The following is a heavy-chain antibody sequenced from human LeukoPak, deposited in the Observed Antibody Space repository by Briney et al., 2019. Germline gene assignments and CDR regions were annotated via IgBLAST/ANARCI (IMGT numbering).Heavy chain of an antibody. Sequence: PSETLSLTCTVSGGSISSSGYYWGWIRQPPGKGLEWIGNIYYSGSTYYNPSLKSRITISVDTSKNQLSLKLSSVTAADTAVYYCARRGPVLDRMLGHYYYYMDVWGKGTTVTVSS. D-gene: IGHD2-8*01. V-gene: IGHV4-39*01. CDR3: ARRGPVLDRMLGHYYYYMDV. CDR2: IYYSGST. CDR1: GGSISSSGYY. J-gene: IGHJ6*03.